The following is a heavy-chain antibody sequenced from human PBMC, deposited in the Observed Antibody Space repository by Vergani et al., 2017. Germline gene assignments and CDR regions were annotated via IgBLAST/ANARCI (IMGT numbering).Heavy chain of an antibody. CDR2: IRSKAYGGTT. CDR1: GFTFGDYA. Sequence: EVQLVESGGGLVQPGRSLRLSCTASGFTFGDYAMSWVRQAPGKGLEWVGFIRSKAYGGTTEYAASVKGRFTISRGDSKSIAYLQMNSLRPEDTALYYCAKEASSGNYYYYYMDVWGKGTTVTVSS. CDR3: AKEASSGNYYYYYMDV. D-gene: IGHD6-25*01. J-gene: IGHJ6*03. V-gene: IGHV3-49*04.